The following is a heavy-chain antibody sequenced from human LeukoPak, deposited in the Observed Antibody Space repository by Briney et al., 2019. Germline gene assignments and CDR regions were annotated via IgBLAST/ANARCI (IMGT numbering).Heavy chain of an antibody. D-gene: IGHD1-1*01. CDR1: GFTFSSYG. V-gene: IGHV3-30*18. CDR3: AKSRGYYYYYGLDV. CDR2: ISYDGSNK. J-gene: IGHJ6*02. Sequence: PGGSLRLSCAASGFTFSSYGMHWVRQAPGKGLEWVAVISYDGSNKYYADSVKGRFTISRDNSENTLYLQMNSLRAEDTAIYYCAKSRGYYYYYGLDVWGQGTTVTVSS.